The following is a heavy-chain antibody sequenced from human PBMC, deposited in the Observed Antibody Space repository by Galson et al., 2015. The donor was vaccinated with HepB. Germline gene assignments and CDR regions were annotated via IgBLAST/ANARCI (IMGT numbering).Heavy chain of an antibody. CDR1: GFSFNTYA. J-gene: IGHJ1*01. V-gene: IGHV3-23*01. CDR3: ASGPARYSGWYRRLPKFFQH. CDR2: LSGSGDNK. D-gene: IGHD6-19*01. Sequence: SLRLSCADSGFSFNTYAMGWVRQAPGKGPGWVSALSGSGDNKYYADSVKGRFTISGDKSKNTLYLQMNSLSAEDSAIYYCASGPARYSGWYRRLPKFFQHWGQGAVVTVSS.